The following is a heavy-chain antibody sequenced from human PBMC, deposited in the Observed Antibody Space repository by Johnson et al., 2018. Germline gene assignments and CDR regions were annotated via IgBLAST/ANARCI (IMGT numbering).Heavy chain of an antibody. CDR3: AREQIGRTGSGGQGNYYGMDV. Sequence: VQLVESGGGVVQPGRSLRLSCAASGFTFSNYAMHWVRQAPGKGLEWVAVIWYDGSNKYYADSVKGRFTISRDNSKNTLYLQMNSLRAEDTGVYYCAREQIGRTGSGGQGNYYGMDVWGQGTTVTVAS. J-gene: IGHJ6*01. CDR2: IWYDGSNK. D-gene: IGHD1-1*01. V-gene: IGHV3-33*01. CDR1: GFTFSNYA.